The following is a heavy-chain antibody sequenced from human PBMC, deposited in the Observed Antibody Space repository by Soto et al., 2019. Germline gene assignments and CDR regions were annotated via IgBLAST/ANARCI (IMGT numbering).Heavy chain of an antibody. CDR3: ASGPRSSHAYYFDN. J-gene: IGHJ4*02. CDR2: IIATFGTV. D-gene: IGHD3-16*01. V-gene: IGHV1-69*13. CDR1: GGTFSRYA. Sequence: SVKVSCKASGGTFSRYAFSWVRQAPGQGLKWMGGIIATFGTVNYAQKFQGRVTITADESTSTAYMELSSLRSGDTAVYYCASGPRSSHAYYFDNWGQGNLLTVSS.